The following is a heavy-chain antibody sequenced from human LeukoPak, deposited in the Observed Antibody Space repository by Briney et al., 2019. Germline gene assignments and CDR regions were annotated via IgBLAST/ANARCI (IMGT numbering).Heavy chain of an antibody. CDR2: IYYSGTT. J-gene: IGHJ4*02. V-gene: IGHV4-59*08. Sequence: PSETLSFTCTVSGGSISTFYWSWIRQRPGKGLEWIGYIYYSGTTNYNPSLKSRVTISVDMSKSQFSLTLSSVTAADTALYYCARHGPLYDIWSAQFYFDYWGQGTLVAVSS. D-gene: IGHD3-3*01. CDR1: GGSISTFY. CDR3: ARHGPLYDIWSAQFYFDY.